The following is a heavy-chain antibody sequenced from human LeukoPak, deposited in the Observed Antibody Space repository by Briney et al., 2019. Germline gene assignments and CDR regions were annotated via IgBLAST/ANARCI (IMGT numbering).Heavy chain of an antibody. CDR1: GDSITTDRYY. V-gene: IGHV4-39*01. J-gene: IGHJ6*02. CDR2: IYHSENT. CDR3: ARQGGYGMDV. Sequence: KPSETLSLTCTVSGDSITTDRYYWGWVRQPPGEGLEWIATIYHSENTYYNPSLKSRVTISEDTSKNQFSLKLTSVTAADTAVYYCARQGGYGMDVWGQGTTVTVSS. D-gene: IGHD3-16*01.